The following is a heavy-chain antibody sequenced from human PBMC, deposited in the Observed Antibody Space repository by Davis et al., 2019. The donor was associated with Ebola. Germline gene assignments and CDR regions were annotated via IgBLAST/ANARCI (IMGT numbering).Heavy chain of an antibody. CDR3: ARVLGAPAGLDY. Sequence: ASVKVSCKVSGYTFTAYYLHWVRQAPGQGLEWMGRINPNSGVTNYAQKFQGRVTMTRDTSISTSYMELRRLRSDDTAVYYCARVLGAPAGLDYWGQGTLVTVSS. J-gene: IGHJ4*02. CDR2: INPNSGVT. V-gene: IGHV1-2*06. CDR1: GYTFTAYY. D-gene: IGHD6-13*01.